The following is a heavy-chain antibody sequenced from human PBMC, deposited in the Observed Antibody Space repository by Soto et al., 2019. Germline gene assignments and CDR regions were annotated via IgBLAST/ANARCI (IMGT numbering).Heavy chain of an antibody. CDR1: GFTFSNYA. J-gene: IGHJ4*02. Sequence: EVQLLESGGGLVQPGGSLRLSCAASGFTFSNYAMTWVRQAPGKGLEWVSGDTGSGGNTYYADSVKVRFTISRDKSKNTLYLQMTSLRAEDTAVYYCANAQYSGSAVSLNLDSWGQGALVTVSS. CDR3: ANAQYSGSAVSLNLDS. D-gene: IGHD5-12*01. CDR2: DTGSGGNT. V-gene: IGHV3-23*01.